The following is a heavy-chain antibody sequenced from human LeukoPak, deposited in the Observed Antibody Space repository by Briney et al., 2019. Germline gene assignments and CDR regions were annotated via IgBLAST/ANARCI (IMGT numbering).Heavy chain of an antibody. D-gene: IGHD4-17*01. CDR1: GYIFTSYD. Sequence: GASVKVSCKASGYIFTSYDFNWVRQAPGQGPEWIGWMNPNSGTTGYAQKFQGRVTMTRDTSISTAYMELSSLRSEDTAVYYCARDGDYVDYWGQGTLVTVSS. CDR2: MNPNSGTT. CDR3: ARDGDYVDY. J-gene: IGHJ4*02. V-gene: IGHV1-8*01.